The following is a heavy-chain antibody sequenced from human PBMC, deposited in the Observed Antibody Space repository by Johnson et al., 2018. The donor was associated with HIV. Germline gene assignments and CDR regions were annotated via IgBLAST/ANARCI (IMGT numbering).Heavy chain of an antibody. CDR2: IGTAGDT. CDR1: GFTFSSYD. D-gene: IGHD3-22*01. J-gene: IGHJ3*02. CDR3: QSPFYCVSSGSLRDAFDI. Sequence: VQLVESGGGLVQPGGSLRLSCAASGFTFSSYDMHWVRQATGKGLEWVSAIGTAGDTYYPGSVKGRFTISRDNSKNTPYLQMNSLRADDTAVDYCQSPFYCVSSGSLRDAFDIWGQGTMVTVS. V-gene: IGHV3-13*01.